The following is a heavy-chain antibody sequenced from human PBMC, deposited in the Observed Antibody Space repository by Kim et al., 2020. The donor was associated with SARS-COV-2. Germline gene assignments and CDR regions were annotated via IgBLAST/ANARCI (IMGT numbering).Heavy chain of an antibody. Sequence: SGSTNYNPPLKGRVTISVDTSKNQFSLKLRSVTAADTAGYYCARGLYFDYWGQGTLVTVSS. CDR3: ARGLYFDY. CDR2: SGST. V-gene: IGHV4-59*09. J-gene: IGHJ4*02.